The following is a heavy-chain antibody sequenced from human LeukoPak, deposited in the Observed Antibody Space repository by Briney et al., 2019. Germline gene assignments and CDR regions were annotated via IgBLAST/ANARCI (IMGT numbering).Heavy chain of an antibody. CDR3: TTAPYSSGWYGAFDI. D-gene: IGHD6-19*01. Sequence: GGSLRLSCAASGFTFSSYAMSWVRQAPGKGLEWVGRIKSKTDGGTTDYAAPVKGRFTISRDDSKNTLYLQMNSLKTEDTAVYYCTTAPYSSGWYGAFDIWGQGTMVTVSS. J-gene: IGHJ3*02. CDR1: GFTFSSYA. V-gene: IGHV3-15*01. CDR2: IKSKTDGGTT.